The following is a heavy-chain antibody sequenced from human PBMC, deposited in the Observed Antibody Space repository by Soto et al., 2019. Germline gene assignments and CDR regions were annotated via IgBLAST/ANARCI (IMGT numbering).Heavy chain of an antibody. D-gene: IGHD2-2*01. CDR2: ISAYNGNT. CDR1: GYTFTSYG. J-gene: IGHJ4*02. Sequence: ASVKVSFKASGYTFTSYGISWVRQAPGQGLEWMGWISAYNGNTNYAQKLQGRVTMTRDTSTSTAYMELRSLRSEDTAVYYCASLISHYCSSTSCYALDYWGQGTLVTVSS. CDR3: ASLISHYCSSTSCYALDY. V-gene: IGHV1-18*01.